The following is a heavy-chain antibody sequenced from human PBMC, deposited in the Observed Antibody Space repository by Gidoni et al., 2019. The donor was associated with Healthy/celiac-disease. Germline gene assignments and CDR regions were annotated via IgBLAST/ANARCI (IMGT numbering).Heavy chain of an antibody. D-gene: IGHD2-2*02. CDR1: GGSFSGYY. CDR3: ARLRAYCSSTSCYSWWFDP. J-gene: IGHJ5*02. Sequence: QVQLQQWGAGLLKPSETLSLTCAVYGGSFSGYYWSWIRQPPGKGLEWIGEINHSGSTNYNPSLKSRVTISVDTSKNQFSLKLSSVTAADTAVYYCARLRAYCSSTSCYSWWFDPWGQGTLVTVSS. CDR2: INHSGST. V-gene: IGHV4-34*01.